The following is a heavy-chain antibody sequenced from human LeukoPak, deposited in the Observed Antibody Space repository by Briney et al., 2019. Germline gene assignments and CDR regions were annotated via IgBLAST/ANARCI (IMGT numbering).Heavy chain of an antibody. V-gene: IGHV3-30*02. CDR1: GSTFSSYD. J-gene: IGHJ4*02. Sequence: GGSLRLSCAASGSTFSSYDMYWVRQAPGKGLDWVAFVRYDGSQKYYADSVKGRFTLSRDNSKNTLYLQMNSLRAEDTAVFYCAKGGARLHSYYFDYWGQGTLVTVSS. CDR3: AKGGARLHSYYFDY. CDR2: VRYDGSQK. D-gene: IGHD1-26*01.